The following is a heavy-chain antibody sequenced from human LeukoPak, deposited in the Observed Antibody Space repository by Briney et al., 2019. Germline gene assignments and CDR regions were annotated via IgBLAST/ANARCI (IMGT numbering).Heavy chain of an antibody. J-gene: IGHJ4*02. CDR1: GFSLSTSGVG. CDR2: IFWDDDK. D-gene: IGHD5-18*01. V-gene: IGHV2-5*02. CDR3: AHTGYSYGLDF. Sequence: SGPTLVKPTQTLTLTCTFSGFSLSTSGVGVGWVRQPPGKALEWLALIFWDDDKYYSPSLKNRLTITKGTSRNQVVLTMTNVDPVDTATYYCAHTGYSYGLDFWGQGTLVTVPS.